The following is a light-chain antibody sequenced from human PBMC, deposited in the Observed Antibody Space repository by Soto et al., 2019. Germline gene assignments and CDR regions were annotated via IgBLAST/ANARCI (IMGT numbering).Light chain of an antibody. Sequence: DIQVTQYPSTLSASVGNRVTITCRASQSISSWLAWYQQKPGKAPKLLIYDASSLESGVPSRFSRSGSGTEFTLTISSLQPDDFATYYCQQYNSYPYTFGQGTKLEIK. CDR2: DAS. CDR1: QSISSW. CDR3: QQYNSYPYT. J-gene: IGKJ2*01. V-gene: IGKV1-5*01.